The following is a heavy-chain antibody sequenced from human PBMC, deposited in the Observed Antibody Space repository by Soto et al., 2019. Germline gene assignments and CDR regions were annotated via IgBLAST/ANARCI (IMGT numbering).Heavy chain of an antibody. J-gene: IGHJ6*02. Sequence: PGRSLTLSCAPTGFSFSTYWMTWVRQAPGKGLEWVASTKEDGSEKYYVDSVEGRFSISRDNAKNSLYLQMKSLRVEDTAVYHCARGRGYFDRSCFPYMYAMDVWRQGTRVTVSS. V-gene: IGHV3-7*01. D-gene: IGHD3-22*01. CDR3: ARGRGYFDRSCFPYMYAMDV. CDR2: TKEDGSEK. CDR1: GFSFSTYW.